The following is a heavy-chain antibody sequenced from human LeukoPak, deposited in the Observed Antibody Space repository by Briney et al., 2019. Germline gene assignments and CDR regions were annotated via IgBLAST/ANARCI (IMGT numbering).Heavy chain of an antibody. CDR2: ISAYNGNI. CDR1: VYTFSTYG. D-gene: IGHD6-6*01. J-gene: IGHJ4*02. V-gene: IGHV1-18*01. Sequence: GASVTVSFKASVYTFSTYGITWVRQAPGQGLEWMGWISAYNGNINYAQKFQGRVTMTTDTSTSTAYMELRSLRSDDTAVYYCARAGTTSSSTPDYWGQGTLVTVSS. CDR3: ARAGTTSSSTPDY.